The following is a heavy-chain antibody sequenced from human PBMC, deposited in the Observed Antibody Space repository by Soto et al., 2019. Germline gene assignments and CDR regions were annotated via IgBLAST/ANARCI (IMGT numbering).Heavy chain of an antibody. CDR3: AREWFGELPPANYGMDV. CDR2: ISAYNGNT. D-gene: IGHD3-10*01. Sequence: ASVKVSCKASGYTFTSYGISWVRQAPGQGLEWMGWISAYNGNTNYAQKLQGRVTMTTDTSTSTAYMELRSLRSDDTAVYYCAREWFGELPPANYGMDVWSQGTTVTVS. V-gene: IGHV1-18*01. J-gene: IGHJ6*02. CDR1: GYTFTSYG.